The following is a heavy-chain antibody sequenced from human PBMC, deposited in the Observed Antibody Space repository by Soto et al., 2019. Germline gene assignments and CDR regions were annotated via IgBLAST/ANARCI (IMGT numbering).Heavy chain of an antibody. CDR1: GDSVSNYY. CDR2: VYSSGAT. J-gene: IGHJ6*02. D-gene: IGHD1-20*01. CDR3: TKGPNWNYYYYGVDV. V-gene: IGHV4-4*07. Sequence: SETLSLTCTVSGDSVSNYYWSWIRQPAGMGLEWIVRVYSSGATNYNPSLNGRVTMSVDTSRNQFSLRLSSVTAADTAIYYCTKGPNWNYYYYGVDVWGQGTAVTVSS.